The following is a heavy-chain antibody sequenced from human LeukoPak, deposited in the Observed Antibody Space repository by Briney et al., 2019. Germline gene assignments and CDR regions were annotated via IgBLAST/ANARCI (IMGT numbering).Heavy chain of an antibody. CDR3: ARQGAVGGVKSGWFDP. J-gene: IGHJ5*02. CDR1: GYTFTSYY. Sequence: ASVKVSCKASGYTFTSYYMHWVRQAPGQGLEWMGIINPSGGSTSYAQKFQGRVTMTRDTSTSTVYMELSSLRSEDTAVYYCARQGAVGGVKSGWFDPWGQGTLVTVSS. D-gene: IGHD3-16*01. CDR2: INPSGGST. V-gene: IGHV1-46*01.